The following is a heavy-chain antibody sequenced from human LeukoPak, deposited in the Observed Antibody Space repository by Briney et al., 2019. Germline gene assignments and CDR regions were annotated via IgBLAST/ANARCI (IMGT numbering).Heavy chain of an antibody. V-gene: IGHV1-2*02. Sequence: GASVKVSCKASGYTFTGYYMHWVRQAPGQGLEWMGWINPNSGGTNYAQKFQGRVTMTRDTSISTACMELSRLRADDTAVYYCARDTVKHYYYYMDVWGKGTTVTVSS. J-gene: IGHJ6*03. CDR1: GYTFTGYY. CDR2: INPNSGGT. D-gene: IGHD4-11*01. CDR3: ARDTVKHYYYYMDV.